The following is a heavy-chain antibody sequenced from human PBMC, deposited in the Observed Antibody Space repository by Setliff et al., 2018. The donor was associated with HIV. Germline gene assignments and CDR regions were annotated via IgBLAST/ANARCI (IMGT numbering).Heavy chain of an antibody. Sequence: SETLSLTCSASGASISSYYWSWIRQPPGKGLERIGYISPTGNTNYNPSLKSRVTISTDTSKNQFSPNVRSVTAADTAVYFCAKSSPSIGYISDHWGQGTLVTVSS. D-gene: IGHD5-12*01. V-gene: IGHV4-59*03. CDR2: ISPTGNT. CDR1: GASISSYY. CDR3: AKSSPSIGYISDH. J-gene: IGHJ4*02.